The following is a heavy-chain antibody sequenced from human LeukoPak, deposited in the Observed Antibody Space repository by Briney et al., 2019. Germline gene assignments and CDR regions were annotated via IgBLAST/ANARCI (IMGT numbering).Heavy chain of an antibody. J-gene: IGHJ4*02. CDR3: TRHQDSSSFIHDY. Sequence: GGSLRLSCAASGFTFSGSAMHWVRQASGKGLEWVGRIRSKANSYATAYAASVKGRFTISRDDSKNTAYLQMNSLKTEDTAVYYCTRHQDSSSFIHDYWGQGTLVTVSS. D-gene: IGHD6-13*01. V-gene: IGHV3-73*01. CDR2: IRSKANSYAT. CDR1: GFTFSGSA.